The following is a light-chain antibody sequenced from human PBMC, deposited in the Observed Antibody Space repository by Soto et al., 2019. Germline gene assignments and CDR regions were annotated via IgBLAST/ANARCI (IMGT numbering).Light chain of an antibody. CDR1: SSDVGGYNY. Sequence: QSVXXQPASVSXXPGQSITISCXGTSSDVGGYNYLSWYQQHPGKAPKLIIYEVSNRPSGVSNRFSGSKSGNTASLTISGLQPEDEATYFCSSYTSRRPYVFGSGTKLTVL. CDR3: SSYTSRRPYV. J-gene: IGLJ1*01. CDR2: EVS. V-gene: IGLV2-14*01.